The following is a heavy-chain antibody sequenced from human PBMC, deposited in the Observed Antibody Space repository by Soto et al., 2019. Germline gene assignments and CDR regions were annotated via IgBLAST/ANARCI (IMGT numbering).Heavy chain of an antibody. CDR3: ASLFNYTFHAFDI. CDR1: GGSISSYY. D-gene: IGHD4-4*01. V-gene: IGHV4-59*01. J-gene: IGHJ3*02. Sequence: SETLSLTCTVSGGSISSYYWSWIRQPPGKGLEWIGYIYYSGSTNYNPSLKSRVTISVDTSKNQFSLKLSSVTAADTAVYYCASLFNYTFHAFDIWGQGTMVTVSS. CDR2: IYYSGST.